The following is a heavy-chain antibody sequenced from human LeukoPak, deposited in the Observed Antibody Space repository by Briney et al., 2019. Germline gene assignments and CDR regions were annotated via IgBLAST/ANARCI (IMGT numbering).Heavy chain of an antibody. CDR3: ARGRSSGYYYVRPSPYYFDY. Sequence: PSETLSLTCTVSGGSISSYYWSWIRQPPGKGLEWIGYIYHSGSTNYNPSLKSRVTISVDTSKNQFSLKLSSVTAADTAVYYCARGRSSGYYYVRPSPYYFDYWGQGTLVTVSS. CDR1: GGSISSYY. D-gene: IGHD3-22*01. J-gene: IGHJ4*02. V-gene: IGHV4-59*01. CDR2: IYHSGST.